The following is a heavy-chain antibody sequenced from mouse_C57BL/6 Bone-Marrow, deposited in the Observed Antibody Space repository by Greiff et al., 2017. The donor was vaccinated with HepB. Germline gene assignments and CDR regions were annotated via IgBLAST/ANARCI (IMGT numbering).Heavy chain of an antibody. Sequence: VHVKQSGPELVKPGDSVKISCKASGYSFTGYFMNWVMQSHGKSLEWIGRINPYNGDTFYNQKFKGKATLTVDKSSSTAHMELRSLTSEDSAVYYCARCRLLLRLYYYAMDYWGQGTSVTVSS. CDR2: INPYNGDT. D-gene: IGHD1-2*01. J-gene: IGHJ4*01. CDR3: ARCRLLLRLYYYAMDY. V-gene: IGHV1-20*01. CDR1: GYSFTGYF.